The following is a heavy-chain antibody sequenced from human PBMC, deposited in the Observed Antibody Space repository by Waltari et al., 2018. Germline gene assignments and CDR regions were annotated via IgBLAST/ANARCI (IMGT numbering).Heavy chain of an antibody. Sequence: QLQMQESGPGLVKPSGTLSLTCAVSGDSMSSTYWWSWVRQSPGKGLEWIGQVHQSGETNANPPFAGRVTISIDTSINQLSRGVTSATAADTAVYYCARDRGRGIYLDSGGPGTLVTVSP. CDR3: ARDRGRGIYLDS. CDR2: VHQSGET. V-gene: IGHV4-4*02. CDR1: GDSMSSTYW. D-gene: IGHD2-15*01. J-gene: IGHJ4*02.